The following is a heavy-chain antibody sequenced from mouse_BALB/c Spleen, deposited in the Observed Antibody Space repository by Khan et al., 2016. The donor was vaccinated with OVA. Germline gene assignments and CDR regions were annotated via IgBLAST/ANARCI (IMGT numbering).Heavy chain of an antibody. CDR3: ARETAYYGNYEAMDY. CDR2: IWAGGST. J-gene: IGHJ4*01. D-gene: IGHD2-10*01. V-gene: IGHV2-9*02. CDR1: GFSLSNYG. Sequence: QVQLKESGPGLVAPSQSLSITCTVSGFSLSNYGVNWVRQPPGKGLEWLGIIWAGGSTNYNSAFMSKLSIRKDNAKSQVFLKMNSLQTDDTDMYYCARETAYYGNYEAMDYWGQGTSVTVSS.